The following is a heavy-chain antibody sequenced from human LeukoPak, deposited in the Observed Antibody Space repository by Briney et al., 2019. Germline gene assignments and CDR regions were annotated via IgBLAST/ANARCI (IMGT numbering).Heavy chain of an antibody. CDR1: GYTFTIYG. J-gene: IGHJ4*02. CDR3: ARDWRGDSGTHTIDY. Sequence: ASVKVSCKASGYTFTIYGINWVRQAPGQGLEWMGWFSSYNGNTNYAQKLQGRVTMTTDTSTSTAYMELTSLRSDDTAVYYCARDWRGDSGTHTIDYWGQGTLVTVSS. CDR2: FSSYNGNT. V-gene: IGHV1-18*04. D-gene: IGHD3-10*01.